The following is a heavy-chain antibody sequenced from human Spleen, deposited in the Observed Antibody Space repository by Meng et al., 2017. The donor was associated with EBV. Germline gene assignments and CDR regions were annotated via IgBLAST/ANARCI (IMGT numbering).Heavy chain of an antibody. J-gene: IGHJ4*02. CDR1: VASFSGYY. Sequence: GQAQPWGRGLCKPSETLALTCDVKVASFSGYYWGWIRQSPGKGLEWSGEVTHSASTNYNPSLKSRVTMSVDTSKKQLSLRLSSVTAGDTAVYYCARGNKFYFDIFSGFVGWGQGTLVTVSS. D-gene: IGHD3-9*01. CDR2: VTHSAST. V-gene: IGHV4-34*01. CDR3: ARGNKFYFDIFSGFVG.